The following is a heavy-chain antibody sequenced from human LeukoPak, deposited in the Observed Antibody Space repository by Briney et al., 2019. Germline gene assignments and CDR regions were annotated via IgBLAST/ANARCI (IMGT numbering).Heavy chain of an antibody. Sequence: SETLSLTCTVSGGSISSYYWSWIRQPPGKGLEWIGYIYDTGSTNYNPPLKSRVTISVDTSKNQFSLKLSSVTAADTAVYYCARDLRGITVAGPKNYYYMDVWGKGTTVTVSS. J-gene: IGHJ6*03. CDR2: IYDTGST. D-gene: IGHD6-19*01. CDR1: GGSISSYY. CDR3: ARDLRGITVAGPKNYYYMDV. V-gene: IGHV4-59*01.